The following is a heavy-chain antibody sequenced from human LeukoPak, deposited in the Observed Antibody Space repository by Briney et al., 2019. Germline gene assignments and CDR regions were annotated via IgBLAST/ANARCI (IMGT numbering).Heavy chain of an antibody. CDR1: EFTVSSNY. V-gene: IGHV3-53*01. D-gene: IGHD2-21*01. CDR2: IYSGGST. Sequence: GGSLRLSCAASEFTVSSNYMSCVRQAPGKGLEWVSVIYSGGSTYYADSVKGRFTISRDNSKNTLYLQMNSLRAEDTAVYYCARAVPPVMTFDYWGQGTLVTVSS. CDR3: ARAVPPVMTFDY. J-gene: IGHJ4*02.